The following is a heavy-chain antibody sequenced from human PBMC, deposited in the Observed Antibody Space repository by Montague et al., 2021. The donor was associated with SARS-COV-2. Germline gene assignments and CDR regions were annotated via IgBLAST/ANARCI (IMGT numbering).Heavy chain of an antibody. CDR3: ARSGYSSSWYGFQSWFDR. CDR1: GGSLSGYY. CDR2: INHSGST. J-gene: IGHJ5*02. D-gene: IGHD6-13*01. Sequence: SETLSLTCAVYGGSLSGYYRSWIRQHPGKGLAWIGEINHSGSTDYKPSLKSRVNISVDTSKNQFSLKLSSVTAADTAVYYCARSGYSSSWYGFQSWFDRWGQGTLVTVSS. V-gene: IGHV4-34*01.